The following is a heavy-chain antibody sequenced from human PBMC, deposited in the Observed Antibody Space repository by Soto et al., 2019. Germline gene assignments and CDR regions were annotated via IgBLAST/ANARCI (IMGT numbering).Heavy chain of an antibody. J-gene: IGHJ5*02. CDR2: IYYSGST. D-gene: IGHD2-15*01. Sequence: SETLSLTCTVSGGSISSSSYYWGWIRQPPGKGLEWIGSIYYSGSTYYNPSLKSRVTISVDTSKNQFSLKLSSVTAADTAVYYCARPGGDCSGGSCYFYWFDPWGQGTLVTVSS. CDR3: ARPGGDCSGGSCYFYWFDP. V-gene: IGHV4-39*01. CDR1: GGSISSSSYY.